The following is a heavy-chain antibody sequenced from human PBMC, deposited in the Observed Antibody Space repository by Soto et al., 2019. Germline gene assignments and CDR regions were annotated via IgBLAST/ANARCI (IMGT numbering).Heavy chain of an antibody. J-gene: IGHJ5*02. CDR2: IKPSGGST. D-gene: IGHD3-22*01. V-gene: IGHV1-46*01. Sequence: GASVKVSCKASGYSFTSCYMHWVRQAPGQGLEWMGIIKPSGGSTSYAQKFQGRVTITADKSTSTAYMELSSLRSEDTAVYYCARVNYDSSGPTRANLRYHWFDPWGQGILVTVSS. CDR3: ARVNYDSSGPTRANLRYHWFDP. CDR1: GYSFTSCY.